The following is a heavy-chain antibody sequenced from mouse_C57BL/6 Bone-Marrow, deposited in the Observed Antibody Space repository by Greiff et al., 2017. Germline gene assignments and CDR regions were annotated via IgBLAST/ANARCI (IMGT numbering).Heavy chain of an antibody. CDR1: GFTFSDYY. D-gene: IGHD1-1*02. CDR3: ARVDYVGPVD. CDR2: INYDGSSP. Sequence: EVNVVESEGGLVQPGSSMKLSCTASGFTFSDYYMAWVRQVPEKGLEWVADINYDGSSPYYLHSLKSRFIISRDNAKNILYLQMSSLKSEDTATYYSARVDYVGPVDWGQGTTLTVSS. J-gene: IGHJ2*01. V-gene: IGHV5-16*01.